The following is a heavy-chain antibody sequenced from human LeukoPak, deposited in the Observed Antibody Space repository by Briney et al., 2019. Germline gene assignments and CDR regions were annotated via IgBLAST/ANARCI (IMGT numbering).Heavy chain of an antibody. Sequence: SQTLSLTCTVSGGSISSGDYYWSWIRQPAGKGLEWIGRIYTSGSTNYNPSLKSRVTMSVDTSKNQFSLKLSSVTAADTAVYYCARGTETDVSYYYMDVWGKGTTVTVSS. CDR1: GGSISSGDYY. V-gene: IGHV4-61*02. J-gene: IGHJ6*03. CDR3: ARGTETDVSYYYMDV. CDR2: IYTSGST. D-gene: IGHD1-14*01.